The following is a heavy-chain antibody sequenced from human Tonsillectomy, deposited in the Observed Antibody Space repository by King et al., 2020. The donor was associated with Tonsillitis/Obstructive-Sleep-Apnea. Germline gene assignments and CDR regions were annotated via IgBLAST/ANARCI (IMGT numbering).Heavy chain of an antibody. CDR3: ARDWYYYGSGNNWFDP. J-gene: IGHJ5*02. CDR1: GGSISSYY. D-gene: IGHD3-10*01. Sequence: VQLQESGPGLVKPSETLSLTCTVSGGSISSYYWSWIRQPPGKGLEWSGYIYNSGSTNYNPSLKSRVTISVDTSKNQFSLKLSSLTAADTAVYYCARDWYYYGSGNNWFDPWGQGTLVTVSS. CDR2: IYNSGST. V-gene: IGHV4-59*01.